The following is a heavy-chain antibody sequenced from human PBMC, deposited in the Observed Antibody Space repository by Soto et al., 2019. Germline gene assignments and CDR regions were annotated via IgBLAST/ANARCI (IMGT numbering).Heavy chain of an antibody. D-gene: IGHD3-10*01. Sequence: QVQLVESGGGVVQPGRSLRLSCAASGFPFTSYGMHWVREGPDKGLEWVAVISYDGSYKYYADSVKGRFTISRDNSKNTLYLQMNNLRPEDTALYYCVGGQYYFDYRGQGTLVIVSS. J-gene: IGHJ4*02. CDR1: GFPFTSYG. CDR3: VGGQYYFDY. CDR2: ISYDGSYK. V-gene: IGHV3-30*03.